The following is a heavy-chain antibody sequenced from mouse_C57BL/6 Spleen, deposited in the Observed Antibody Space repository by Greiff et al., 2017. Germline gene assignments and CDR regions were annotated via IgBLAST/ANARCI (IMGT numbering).Heavy chain of an antibody. D-gene: IGHD1-1*01. CDR3: ARGAYGSSSHYFDY. Sequence: VQLQQSGPELVKPGASVKISCKASGYSFTDYNMNWVKQSNGKSLEWIGVINPNYGTTSYNQKFKGKATLTVAQSSSTAYMQLNSLTSEDSAVYYCARGAYGSSSHYFDYWGQGTTLTVSS. J-gene: IGHJ2*01. CDR1: GYSFTDYN. V-gene: IGHV1-39*01. CDR2: INPNYGTT.